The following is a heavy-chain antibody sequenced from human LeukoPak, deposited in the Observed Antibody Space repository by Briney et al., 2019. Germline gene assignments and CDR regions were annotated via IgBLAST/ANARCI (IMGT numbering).Heavy chain of an antibody. J-gene: IGHJ2*01. CDR3: ARDLHGGNSFTSDWYFDL. D-gene: IGHD4-23*01. CDR1: GGSISSSNW. Sequence: PSGTLSLTCDVSGGSISSSNWWSWVRQPPGKGLEWIGEIYHSGSTNYNPSLKSRVTISVDKSKNQFSLKLSSVTAADTAVYYCARDLHGGNSFTSDWYFDLWGRGTLVTVSS. V-gene: IGHV4-4*02. CDR2: IYHSGST.